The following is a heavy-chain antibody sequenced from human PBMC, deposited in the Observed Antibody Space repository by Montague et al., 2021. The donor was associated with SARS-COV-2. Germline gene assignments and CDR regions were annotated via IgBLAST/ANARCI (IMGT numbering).Heavy chain of an antibody. CDR2: IDPSDSYT. CDR3: ASLPDGRFGELRGVNAFDI. D-gene: IGHD3-10*01. CDR1: GYSFTSYW. J-gene: IGHJ3*02. Sequence: QSGAEVKKPGESLRISCKGSGYSFTSYWISWVRQMPGKGLEWMGRIDPSDSYTNYSPSFQGHVTISADKSISTAYLQWSSLKASDTAMYYWASLPDGRFGELRGVNAFDIWGQRTMVTVSS. V-gene: IGHV5-10-1*01.